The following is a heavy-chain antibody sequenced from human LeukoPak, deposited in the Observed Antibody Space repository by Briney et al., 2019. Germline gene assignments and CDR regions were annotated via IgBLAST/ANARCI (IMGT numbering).Heavy chain of an antibody. CDR3: ARKTAYYDLGYYFDY. D-gene: IGHD3-3*01. V-gene: IGHV1-3*01. CDR2: INAGNGNT. Sequence: ASVKVSCKASGYTFTNHAMQWVRQAPGQRLEWMGWINAGNGNTKYSQKFQGRVTMTRDTSTSTVYMELSSLRSEDTAVYYCARKTAYYDLGYYFDYWGQGTLVTVSS. J-gene: IGHJ4*02. CDR1: GYTFTNHA.